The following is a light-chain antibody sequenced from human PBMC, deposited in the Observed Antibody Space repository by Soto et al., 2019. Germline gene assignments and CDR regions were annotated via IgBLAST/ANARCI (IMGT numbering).Light chain of an antibody. V-gene: IGLV4-69*01. CDR1: SGHSSYA. Sequence: QSVLTQSPSASASLGASVKLTCTLSSGHSSYAIAWHQQQPEKGPRYLMKLNSDGSHSKGDGIPDRFSGSSSGAERYLTISSLQSEDEADYYCQTWGTGTVVFGRGTKVTVL. CDR3: QTWGTGTVV. CDR2: LNSDGSH. J-gene: IGLJ2*01.